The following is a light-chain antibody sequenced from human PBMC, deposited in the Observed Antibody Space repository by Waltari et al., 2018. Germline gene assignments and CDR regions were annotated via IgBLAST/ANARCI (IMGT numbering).Light chain of an antibody. CDR1: QSVSSY. Sequence: EIVLTQSPATLSLSPGERATLSCRASQSVSSYLAWYQQKPGQAPRLLIYDASNRATGIPARFSVSRSGTDFTLTISSLETEDFAVYYCQQRTYWPLTFGGGTKVEI. J-gene: IGKJ4*01. CDR3: QQRTYWPLT. V-gene: IGKV3-11*01. CDR2: DAS.